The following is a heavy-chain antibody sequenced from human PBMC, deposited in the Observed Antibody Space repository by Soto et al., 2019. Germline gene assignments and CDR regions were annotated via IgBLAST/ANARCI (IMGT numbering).Heavy chain of an antibody. CDR3: ARVGVIGSFDI. Sequence: QVQLVQSGAEVKKPGASVKVSCKASGYTFTIYGISWVRQAPGQGLEWMGWISAYNGNTNYAQKLQGRGTMTTATSPSTAYMALRSLRSDDTVVYYCARVGVIGSFDIWGQGTMVTVSS. CDR1: GYTFTIYG. CDR2: ISAYNGNT. D-gene: IGHD3-16*02. J-gene: IGHJ3*02. V-gene: IGHV1-18*01.